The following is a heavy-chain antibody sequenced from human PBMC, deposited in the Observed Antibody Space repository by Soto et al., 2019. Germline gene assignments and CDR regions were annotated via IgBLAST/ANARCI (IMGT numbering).Heavy chain of an antibody. CDR1: GFTFSNAW. CDR3: TSHVVRYHDSSRGI. D-gene: IGHD3-22*01. CDR2: IKSKTDGGTT. V-gene: IGHV3-15*07. J-gene: IGHJ3*02. Sequence: PGGSLRLSCAASGFTFSNAWMNWVRQATGKGLEWVGRIKSKTDGGTTDYAAPVKGRFTISRDDSKNTLYLQMNSLKTEDTVVYYCTSHVVRYHDSSRGIWGQGTMVTVSS.